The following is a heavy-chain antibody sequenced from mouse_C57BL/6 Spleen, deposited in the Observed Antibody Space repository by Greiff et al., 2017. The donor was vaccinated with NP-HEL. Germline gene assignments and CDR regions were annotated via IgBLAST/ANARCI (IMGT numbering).Heavy chain of an antibody. Sequence: EVKLVESGGGLVKPGGSLKLSCAAPGFTFSDYGMHWVRQAPEKGLVWVAYISSGSSTIYYADTVKGRFTISRDNAKNTLFLQMTSLRSEDTAMYYCARRTVVESFDYWGQGTTLTVSS. J-gene: IGHJ2*01. CDR1: GFTFSDYG. D-gene: IGHD1-1*01. CDR3: ARRTVVESFDY. CDR2: ISSGSSTI. V-gene: IGHV5-17*01.